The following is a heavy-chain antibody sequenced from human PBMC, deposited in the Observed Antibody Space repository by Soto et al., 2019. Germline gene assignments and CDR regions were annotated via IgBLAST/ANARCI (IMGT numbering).Heavy chain of an antibody. D-gene: IGHD7-27*01. V-gene: IGHV4-30-4*01. CDR1: GDSISNLYYF. Sequence: PSETLSLTCSVSGDSISNLYYFWAWIRQPPGQALECIGYIYKSATTYYNPSFESRVAISVDTSKSQFSLNVTSVTAADTAVYFCARGRYCLTGRCFPNWFDSWGQGALVTVS. CDR2: IYKSATT. CDR3: ARGRYCLTGRCFPNWFDS. J-gene: IGHJ5*01.